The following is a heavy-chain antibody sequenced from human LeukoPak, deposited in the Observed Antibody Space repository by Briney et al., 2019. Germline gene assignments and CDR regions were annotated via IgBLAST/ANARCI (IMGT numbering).Heavy chain of an antibody. CDR1: GGSISSSS. J-gene: IGHJ4*02. V-gene: IGHV3-21*01. CDR2: ISIGSSYI. Sequence: PSETLSLTCTVSGGSISSSSYYWGWIRQPPGKGLEWVSSISIGSSYIYYADSVKGRFTISRDNAKNSLYLQMNSLRADDTAEYYCARADSSTFYYFDNGGQGTLVTVSS. D-gene: IGHD6-13*01. CDR3: ARADSSTFYYFDN.